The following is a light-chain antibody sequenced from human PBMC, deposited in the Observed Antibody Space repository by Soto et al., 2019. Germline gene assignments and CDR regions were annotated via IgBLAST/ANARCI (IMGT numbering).Light chain of an antibody. CDR3: QSADSSGTYMAV. CDR1: ALPKQY. J-gene: IGLJ7*01. CDR2: KDS. V-gene: IGLV3-25*03. Sequence: SYELTQPPSVSVSPGQTARIICSGDALPKQYAYWYQQKPGQAPVLVIYKDSERPSGIPERFSGSSSGTTVTLTISGVQADDEADYYCQSADSSGTYMAVFGGCTQLTVL.